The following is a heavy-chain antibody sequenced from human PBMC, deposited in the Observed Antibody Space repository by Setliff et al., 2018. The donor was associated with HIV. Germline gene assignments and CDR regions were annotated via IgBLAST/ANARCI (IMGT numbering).Heavy chain of an antibody. V-gene: IGHV4-31*03. CDR1: GVSVSRDGYY. CDR3: ARVVLLEPLTPGGTFDI. CDR2: ISYIGTT. J-gene: IGHJ3*02. Sequence: SETLSLTCTVSGVSVSRDGYYWSWIRQLPGKDLEWIACISYIGTTFYNPSLKSRLTISRVPAKNQFSLKLSSVTAADTAVYYCARVVLLEPLTPGGTFDIWGQGTTVTVS. D-gene: IGHD3-16*01.